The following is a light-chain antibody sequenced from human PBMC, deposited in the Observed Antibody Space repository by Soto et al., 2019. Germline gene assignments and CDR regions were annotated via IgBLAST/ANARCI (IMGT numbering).Light chain of an antibody. CDR1: ENIARC. CDR3: QQSYSNPRT. J-gene: IGKJ1*01. V-gene: IGKV1-39*01. Sequence: DIQMTQSPSSLSASVGDRVTITCRASENIARCLNWYQQRPGKAPELLISAASSLQSGVPSRFSGGGSGTDFTLTISSLQPEDFATYYCQQSYSNPRTFGQGTKVEIK. CDR2: AAS.